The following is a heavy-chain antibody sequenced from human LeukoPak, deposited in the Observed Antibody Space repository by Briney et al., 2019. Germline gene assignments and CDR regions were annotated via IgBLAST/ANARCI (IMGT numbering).Heavy chain of an antibody. CDR3: ASPDIVGATIYRGDLDY. CDR2: IIPIFGTA. Sequence: EASVKVSCKASGGTFSSYAISWVRQAPGQGLEWMGGIIPIFGTANYAQKFQGRVTITADESTSTAYMELSSLRSEDTAVYYCASPDIVGATIYRGDLDYWGQGTLVTVSS. V-gene: IGHV1-69*13. CDR1: GGTFSSYA. D-gene: IGHD1-26*01. J-gene: IGHJ4*02.